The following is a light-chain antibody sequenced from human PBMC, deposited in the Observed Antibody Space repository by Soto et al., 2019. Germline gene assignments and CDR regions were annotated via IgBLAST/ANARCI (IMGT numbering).Light chain of an antibody. CDR2: EVS. Sequence: QSALTQPASVSGSPGQSITISCTRTSSDVGGYNYVSWYQQHPGKAPKLMIYEVSNRPSGVSHRFSGSKSGNTAFLTISGLQAEDEADYYCSSYTSSSTRVFGGRTKRTVL. CDR1: SSDVGGYNY. J-gene: IGLJ3*02. CDR3: SSYTSSSTRV. V-gene: IGLV2-14*01.